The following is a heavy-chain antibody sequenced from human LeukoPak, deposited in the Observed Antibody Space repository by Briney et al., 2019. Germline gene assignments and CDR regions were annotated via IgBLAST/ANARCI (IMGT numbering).Heavy chain of an antibody. J-gene: IGHJ4*02. Sequence: SQTLSLTCAISGDSVSSNSAAWNWIRQSPSRGLEWLGRTYYRSKWHSYYAPSVKSRITINPDTSKNQFSLQLKSVTPEDTAVYYCARDQIAAAGPNDYWGQGTVVTVSS. CDR1: GDSVSSNSAA. CDR3: ARDQIAAAGPNDY. V-gene: IGHV6-1*01. D-gene: IGHD6-13*01. CDR2: TYYRSKWHS.